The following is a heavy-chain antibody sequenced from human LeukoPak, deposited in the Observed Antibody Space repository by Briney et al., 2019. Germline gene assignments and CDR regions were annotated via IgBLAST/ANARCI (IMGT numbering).Heavy chain of an antibody. J-gene: IGHJ5*02. Sequence: SETLSLTCTVSGGSISSCYWSWSRQPPGKGLEWIGYIYYSGSTNYNPSLKSRVTISVDTSKNQFSLKLSSVTAADTDVYYCARCDSSGYYNWFDPWGQGTLVTVSS. CDR2: IYYSGST. D-gene: IGHD3-22*01. V-gene: IGHV4-59*01. CDR3: ARCDSSGYYNWFDP. CDR1: GGSISSCY.